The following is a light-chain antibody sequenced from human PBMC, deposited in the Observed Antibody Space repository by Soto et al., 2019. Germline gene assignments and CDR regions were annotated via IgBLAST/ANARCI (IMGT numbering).Light chain of an antibody. CDR2: GAS. J-gene: IGKJ4*01. CDR3: QQYNNWPPLT. Sequence: EIVMTQSPATLSVSPGERATLSCRASQSISTNLAWYQQKPGQPPRLLIYGASSRATDIPARFSGSGSGTEFTLTISSLQSEDFAVYYCQQYNNWPPLTFGGGTKVEIK. CDR1: QSISTN. V-gene: IGKV3-15*01.